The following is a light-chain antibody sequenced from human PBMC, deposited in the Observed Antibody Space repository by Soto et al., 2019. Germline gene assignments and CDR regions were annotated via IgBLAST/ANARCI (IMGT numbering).Light chain of an antibody. Sequence: TLYPSSLSSSVGDRVTITCRASQSISSWLAWYQQKPGKAPKLLIYKASTLKSGVPSRFSGSGSGTEFTLTISSLQPDDFATYYCQQYNSYSGAVGQGTKVDIK. CDR2: KAS. CDR3: QQYNSYSGA. V-gene: IGKV1-5*03. CDR1: QSISSW. J-gene: IGKJ1*01.